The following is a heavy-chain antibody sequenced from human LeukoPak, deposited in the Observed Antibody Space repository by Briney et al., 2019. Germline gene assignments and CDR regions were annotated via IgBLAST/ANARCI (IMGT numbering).Heavy chain of an antibody. CDR1: GFTLSSYS. CDR3: ARDPYSSGWYRFAY. Sequence: GGSLRLSCAASGFTLSSYSTNWVRQAPGKGLEWVSSISSSSSYIYYADSVKGRFTISRDNSKNTLYLQMNSLRAEDTAVYYCARDPYSSGWYRFAYWGQGTLVTVSS. V-gene: IGHV3-21*04. D-gene: IGHD6-19*01. J-gene: IGHJ4*02. CDR2: ISSSSSYI.